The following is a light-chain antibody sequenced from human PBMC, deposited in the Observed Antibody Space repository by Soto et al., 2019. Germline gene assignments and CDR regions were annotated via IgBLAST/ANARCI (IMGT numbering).Light chain of an antibody. CDR3: QQYNSWPPIT. Sequence: ESVLTQSPVTLSLSPGERATLSCRASQSVSNSLACYQQKPGQAPRLLICDASNRATDIPARFSGSGSGTDFTLTISSLQSEDFVVYYCQQYNSWPPITYGQGTRLEIK. J-gene: IGKJ5*01. V-gene: IGKV3-11*01. CDR2: DAS. CDR1: QSVSNS.